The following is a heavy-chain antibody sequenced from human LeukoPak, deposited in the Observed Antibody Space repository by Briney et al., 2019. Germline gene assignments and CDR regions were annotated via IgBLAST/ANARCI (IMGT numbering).Heavy chain of an antibody. CDR1: GFTFSSYS. CDR3: ADSRYGDYGRFDF. V-gene: IGHV3-21*01. D-gene: IGHD4-17*01. Sequence: GGSLRLSCAASGFTFSSYSMNWVRQAPGKGLEWVLTISETSNYIYYADSVRGRFTIYRDNAKSSVYLQMNSLRAEDTAVYYCADSRYGDYGRFDFWGQGTLVTVSS. CDR2: ISETSNYI. J-gene: IGHJ4*02.